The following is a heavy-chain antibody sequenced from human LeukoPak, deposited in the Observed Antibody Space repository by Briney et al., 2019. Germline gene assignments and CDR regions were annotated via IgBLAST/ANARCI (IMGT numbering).Heavy chain of an antibody. J-gene: IGHJ4*02. CDR3: ARGGHYGSGSYYPEFDY. D-gene: IGHD3-10*01. CDR2: ISSGSSYI. V-gene: IGHV3-21*01. Sequence: PGGSLRLSCAASGFTFSSYSMNWVRQAPGKGLEWVSSISSGSSYIYYADSVKGRFTISRDNAKNSLYLQMNSLRAEDTAVYYCARGGHYGSGSYYPEFDYWGQGTLVTVSS. CDR1: GFTFSSYS.